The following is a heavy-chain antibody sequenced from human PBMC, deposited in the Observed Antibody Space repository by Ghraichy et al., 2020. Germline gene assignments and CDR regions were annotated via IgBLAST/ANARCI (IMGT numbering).Heavy chain of an antibody. Sequence: SETLSLTCTVSGGSISTYYWSWIRQPPGKGLEWIGYIYYSGSTNYNPSLKSLVTISVDTSKNQFSLRLSSVTAADTAVYYCARDRSRWSSGAFDIWGQGTMVTVSS. D-gene: IGHD4-23*01. V-gene: IGHV4-59*01. CDR2: IYYSGST. CDR1: GGSISTYY. CDR3: ARDRSRWSSGAFDI. J-gene: IGHJ3*02.